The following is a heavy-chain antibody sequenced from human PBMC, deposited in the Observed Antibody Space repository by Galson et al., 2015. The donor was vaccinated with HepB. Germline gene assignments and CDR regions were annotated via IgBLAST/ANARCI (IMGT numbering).Heavy chain of an antibody. J-gene: IGHJ5*01. CDR2: ICGDGDGK. CDR3: AKGDGLFDS. D-gene: IGHD5-24*01. CDR1: GFAFDTRA. Sequence: SLRLSCAASGFAFDTRAMSWVRQAPGRGLEWMSGICGDGDGKFYADSVKGRFTVSRDNSNNTLYLQMNSLRAEDAGLYFCAKGDGLFDSWGQGILVTVSS. V-gene: IGHV3-23*01.